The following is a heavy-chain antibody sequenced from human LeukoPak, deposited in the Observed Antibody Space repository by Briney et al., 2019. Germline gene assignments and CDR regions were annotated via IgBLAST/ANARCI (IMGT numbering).Heavy chain of an antibody. CDR3: ARRAAPLKHRYYYYMDV. D-gene: IGHD2-21*01. J-gene: IGHJ6*03. V-gene: IGHV3-48*04. CDR2: ISSSSSTI. CDR1: GFTFSSYS. Sequence: GGSLRLSCAASGFTFSSYSMNWVRQAPGKGLEWVSYISSSSSTIYYADSVKGRFTLSRDNAKNSLYLQMNSLRAEDTAVYYCARRAAPLKHRYYYYMDVWGKGTTVTISS.